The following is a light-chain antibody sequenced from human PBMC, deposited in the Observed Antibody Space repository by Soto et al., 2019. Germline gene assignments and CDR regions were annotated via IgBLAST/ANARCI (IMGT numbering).Light chain of an antibody. J-gene: IGKJ1*01. Sequence: IVLTHSPATLCALPVDRVTRSCRASQAVNTRLAWYQHKPGQAPRLLIYLASNRAAGVPARFSGSGSGTDFTLTISDVEHEDFAVYYCHQRQRWPRTFGQGTKVDIK. CDR2: LAS. V-gene: IGKV3-11*01. CDR3: HQRQRWPRT. CDR1: QAVNTR.